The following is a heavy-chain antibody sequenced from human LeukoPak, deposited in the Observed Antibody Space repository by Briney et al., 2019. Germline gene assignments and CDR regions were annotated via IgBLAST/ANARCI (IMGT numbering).Heavy chain of an antibody. J-gene: IGHJ3*01. Sequence: SQTLSLTCTVSGGSISSGGYYWSWIRQHPGKGLEWIGYIYYSGSTHYNPSLKSRVTISVDTSKNQFSLKLSSVTAADTAVYYCARVNPLMAPGALDVWGQGTMVAVSS. CDR2: IYYSGST. D-gene: IGHD2-8*01. CDR3: ARVNPLMAPGALDV. V-gene: IGHV4-31*03. CDR1: GGSISSGGYY.